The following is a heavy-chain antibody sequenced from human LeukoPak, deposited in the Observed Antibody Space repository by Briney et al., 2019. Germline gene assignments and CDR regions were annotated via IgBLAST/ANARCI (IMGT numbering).Heavy chain of an antibody. J-gene: IGHJ4*02. D-gene: IGHD3-22*01. CDR1: GFTFSSYW. V-gene: IGHV3-7*03. CDR2: IKQDGSEK. CDR3: AKEGTPTYYYDSSGYYSY. Sequence: PGGSLRLSCAASGFTFSSYWMSWVRQAPGKGLEWVANIKQDGSEKYYVDSVKGRFTISRDNAKNTLYLQMNSLRAEDTAVYYCAKEGTPTYYYDSSGYYSYWGQGTLVTVSS.